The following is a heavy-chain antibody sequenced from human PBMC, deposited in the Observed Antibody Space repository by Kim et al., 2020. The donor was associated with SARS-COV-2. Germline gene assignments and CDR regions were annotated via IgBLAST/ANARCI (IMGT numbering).Heavy chain of an antibody. CDR1: GYTFTSYY. J-gene: IGHJ4*02. D-gene: IGHD3-9*01. CDR3: ARDPNYDILTGYYTDFDY. V-gene: IGHV1-46*01. CDR2: INPSGGST. Sequence: ASVKVSCKASGYTFTSYYMHWVRQAPGQGLEWMGIINPSGGSTSYAQKFQGRVTMTRDTSTSTVYMELSSLRSEDTAVYYWARDPNYDILTGYYTDFDYWGQGTLVTVSS.